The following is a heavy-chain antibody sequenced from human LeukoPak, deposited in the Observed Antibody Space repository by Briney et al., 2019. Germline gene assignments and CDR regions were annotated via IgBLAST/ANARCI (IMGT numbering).Heavy chain of an antibody. CDR3: ARNDYGDYALFG. Sequence: SVKVSCKASGGTFSSYAISWVRQAPGQGLEWMGGIIPIFGTANYAQKFQGRVTITTDESTSTAYMELSSLRSEDTAVYYCARNDYGDYALFGWGQGTLVTISS. D-gene: IGHD4-17*01. CDR1: GGTFSSYA. V-gene: IGHV1-69*05. CDR2: IIPIFGTA. J-gene: IGHJ4*02.